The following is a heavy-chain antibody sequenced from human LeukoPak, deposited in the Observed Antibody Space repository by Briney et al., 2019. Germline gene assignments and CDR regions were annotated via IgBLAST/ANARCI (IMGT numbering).Heavy chain of an antibody. CDR1: GASITNGYY. J-gene: IGHJ5*02. D-gene: IGHD2/OR15-2a*01. CDR2: IYHSGRT. V-gene: IGHV4-38-2*02. Sequence: SETLSLTCTVSGASITNGYYWGWIRQSPGKGLEWIGSIYHSGRTYRNPSLQSRVSMSADTSNNKFSLTLSSVTAADTAVYYCARLGYCNRVSCYRWLDPWGQGTLVTVSS. CDR3: ARLGYCNRVSCYRWLDP.